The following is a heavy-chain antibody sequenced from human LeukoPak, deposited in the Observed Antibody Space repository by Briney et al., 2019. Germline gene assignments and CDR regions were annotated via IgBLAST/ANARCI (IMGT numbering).Heavy chain of an antibody. V-gene: IGHV3-23*01. J-gene: IGHJ4*02. CDR3: AKTTGDFGLTIDY. D-gene: IGHD4-17*01. CDR2: MTSPGNYI. Sequence: GGSLRLSCAASGFXFDIYAITWVRQAPGKGLKWVSSMTSPGNYILYTDSVKGRFTISRDNFRNTLYLQMNSLRIEDTAIYYCAKTTGDFGLTIDYWGRGSLVTVSS. CDR1: GFXFDIYA.